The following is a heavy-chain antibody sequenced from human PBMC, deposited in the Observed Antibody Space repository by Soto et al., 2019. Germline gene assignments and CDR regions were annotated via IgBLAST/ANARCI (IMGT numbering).Heavy chain of an antibody. CDR3: ARRWLQPRYDY. V-gene: IGHV4-34*01. CDR2: INHSGST. D-gene: IGHD5-12*01. J-gene: IGHJ4*02. CDR1: GGSFSGYY. Sequence: LSLTCAVYGGSFSGYYWSWIRQPPGKGLEWIGEINHSGSTNYNPSLKSRVTISVDTSKNQFSLKLSSVTAADTAVYYCARRWLQPRYDYWGQGTLVTVSS.